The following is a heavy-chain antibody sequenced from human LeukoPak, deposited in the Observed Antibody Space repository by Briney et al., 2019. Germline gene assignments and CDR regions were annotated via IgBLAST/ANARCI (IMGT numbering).Heavy chain of an antibody. Sequence: ASVKVSCKVSGHTLTDLSTHWVRQTPGGGLEWMGGLDPEDGETIYAPKFQGRVTMTEDTSTDTAYMELSSLRSEDTAVYYCATGGIYSLLGYWGQGTLVTVSS. V-gene: IGHV1-24*01. CDR3: ATGGIYSLLGY. D-gene: IGHD1-26*01. J-gene: IGHJ4*02. CDR2: LDPEDGET. CDR1: GHTLTDLS.